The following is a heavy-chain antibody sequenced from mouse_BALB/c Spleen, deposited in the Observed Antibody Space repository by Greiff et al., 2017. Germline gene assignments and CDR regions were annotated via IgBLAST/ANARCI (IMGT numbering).Heavy chain of an antibody. V-gene: IGHV1-4*01. J-gene: IGHJ4*01. CDR1: GYTFTSYT. Sequence: VKLQESGAELARPGASVKMSCKASGYTFTSYTMHWVKQRPGQGLEWIGYINPSSGYTNYNQKFKDKATLTADKSSSTAYMQLSSLTSEDSAVYYCARSGYDGDYYAMDYWGQGTSVTVSS. D-gene: IGHD2-2*01. CDR2: INPSSGYT. CDR3: ARSGYDGDYYAMDY.